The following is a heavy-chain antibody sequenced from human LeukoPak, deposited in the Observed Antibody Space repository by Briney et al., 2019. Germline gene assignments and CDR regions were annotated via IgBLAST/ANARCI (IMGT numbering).Heavy chain of an antibody. CDR3: ARGPGDFDASDI. CDR1: GFIFSQYS. V-gene: IGHV3-48*04. Sequence: GGSLRLSCAASGFIFSQYSMNWVRQAPGKGLEWVSHIRSSSETFYADSVKGRFTISRDNVKQSLGLQMNSLRVEDTAVYYCARGPGDFDASDIWGQGTMVTVSS. CDR2: IRSSSET. D-gene: IGHD1-14*01. J-gene: IGHJ3*02.